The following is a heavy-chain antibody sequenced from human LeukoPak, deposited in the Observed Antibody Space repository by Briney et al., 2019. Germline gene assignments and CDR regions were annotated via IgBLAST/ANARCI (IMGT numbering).Heavy chain of an antibody. CDR2: IIPILGIA. Sequence: GASVKVSCKASGGTFSSYAISWVRQAPGHGLEWMGRIIPILGIANYAQKFQGRVTITADKSTSTAYMELSSLRSEDTAVYYCAGRDGYNPRAYYFDYWGQGTLVTVSS. D-gene: IGHD5-12*01. CDR3: AGRDGYNPRAYYFDY. J-gene: IGHJ4*02. CDR1: GGTFSSYA. V-gene: IGHV1-69*04.